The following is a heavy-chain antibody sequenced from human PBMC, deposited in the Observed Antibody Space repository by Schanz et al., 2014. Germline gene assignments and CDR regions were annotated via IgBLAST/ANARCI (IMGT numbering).Heavy chain of an antibody. CDR1: GFTFSTYA. V-gene: IGHV3-23*01. J-gene: IGHJ4*02. Sequence: EVKLLESGGTLVRPGGSLRLSCAASGFTFSTYAMAWVRQAPGKGLEWVSCINTGSDSTYYADSVKGRFTISRDNSSDTVYLQMISLRGDDADMYYCSRWLLIRGGILDSWGQGTLVTVSS. D-gene: IGHD3-10*01. CDR2: INTGSDST. CDR3: SRWLLIRGGILDS.